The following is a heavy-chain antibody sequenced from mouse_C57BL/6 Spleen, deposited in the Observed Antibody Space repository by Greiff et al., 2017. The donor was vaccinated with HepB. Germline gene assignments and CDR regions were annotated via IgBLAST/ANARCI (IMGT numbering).Heavy chain of an antibody. V-gene: IGHV3-6*01. J-gene: IGHJ3*01. CDR3: ARALGRRTWFAY. CDR2: ISYDGSN. D-gene: IGHD4-1*01. Sequence: EVQLQQSGPGLVKPSQSLSLTCSVTGYSITSGYYWNWIRQFPGNKLEWMGYISYDGSNNYNPSLKNRISITRDTSKNQFFLKLNSVTTEDTATYYCARALGRRTWFAYWGQGTLVTVSA. CDR1: GYSITSGYY.